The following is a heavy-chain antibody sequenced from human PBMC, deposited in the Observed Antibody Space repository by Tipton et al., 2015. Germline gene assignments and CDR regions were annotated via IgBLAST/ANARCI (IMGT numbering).Heavy chain of an antibody. D-gene: IGHD3-22*01. Sequence: TLSLTCDVSGYSISSGYYWSWIRQPPGKGLEWIGSFFHSGNTFHNPSLRSRVIISVDTSKNQISLTVNSVTAADTAVYYCARTQGYFDGSGYYYDAFDIWGQGTMVTVSS. J-gene: IGHJ3*02. CDR1: GYSISSGYY. V-gene: IGHV4-38-2*01. CDR2: FFHSGNT. CDR3: ARTQGYFDGSGYYYDAFDI.